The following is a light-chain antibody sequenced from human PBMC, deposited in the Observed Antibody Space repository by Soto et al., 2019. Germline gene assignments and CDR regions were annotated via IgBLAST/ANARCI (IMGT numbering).Light chain of an antibody. V-gene: IGLV2-14*01. CDR1: SSDVGGYNY. CDR2: DVS. CDR3: SSYTISSTYV. Sequence: QSVLTQPASVSGSPGQSIAISCTGTSSDVGGYNYASWYQQHPGKVPKLLINDVSNRPSGVSSRFSGSKSGNTASLTISGLQAEDEADYYCSSYTISSTYVFGSGTKLTVL. J-gene: IGLJ1*01.